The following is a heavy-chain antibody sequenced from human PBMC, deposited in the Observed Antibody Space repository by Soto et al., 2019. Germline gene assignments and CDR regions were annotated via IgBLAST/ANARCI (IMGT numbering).Heavy chain of an antibody. CDR1: GFNFGNYG. CDR2: ITYDGSFQ. V-gene: IGHV3-30*18. CDR3: AKDRVGGTFYTPLGF. J-gene: IGHJ4*02. Sequence: PGGSLRLSCQASGFNFGNYGRHWVRQAPGKGLECVAVITYDGSFQYCADSVKGRLTISRDNSKNTLFLHLNTLKPEDTAVYHCAKDRVGGTFYTPLGFWGQGTLVTVYS. D-gene: IGHD1-7*01.